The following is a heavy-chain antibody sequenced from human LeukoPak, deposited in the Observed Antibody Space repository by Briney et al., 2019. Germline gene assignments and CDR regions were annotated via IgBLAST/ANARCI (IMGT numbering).Heavy chain of an antibody. CDR1: GDSISSGDYY. J-gene: IGHJ6*03. CDR2: ISSSGST. D-gene: IGHD3-16*01. CDR3: ARGARYYYYMDV. Sequence: NPSETLSLTCTVSGDSISSGDYYWSWIRQPAGKGLEWIGRISSSGSTNYNPSLKSRVTISVDTSKNQFSLKLSSVTAADTAVYYCARGARYYYYMDVWGKGTTVTVSS. V-gene: IGHV4-61*02.